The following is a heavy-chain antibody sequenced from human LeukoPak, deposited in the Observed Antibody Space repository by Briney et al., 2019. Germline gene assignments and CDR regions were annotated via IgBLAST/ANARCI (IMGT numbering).Heavy chain of an antibody. V-gene: IGHV3-30*01. D-gene: IGHD6-6*01. Sequence: GRSLRLSCAASGFTFSSYAMHWVRQAPGKGLEWVAVISYDGSNKYYADSVKGRFTISRDNSKNTLYLQMNSLRAEDTAVYYCARGTYSSSSEDYFDYWGQGTLVTVSS. J-gene: IGHJ4*02. CDR1: GFTFSSYA. CDR3: ARGTYSSSSEDYFDY. CDR2: ISYDGSNK.